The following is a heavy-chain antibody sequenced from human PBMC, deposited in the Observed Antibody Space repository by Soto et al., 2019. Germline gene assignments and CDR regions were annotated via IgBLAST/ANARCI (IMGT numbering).Heavy chain of an antibody. J-gene: IGHJ6*02. Sequence: GASVKVSCKASGYTFTSYDINWVRQATGQGLEWMGWMNPNSGNTGYAQKFQGRVTMTRNTSISTAYMELSSLRSEDTAVYYCARARMDYYYYGMDVWGQGTTVTVSS. CDR2: MNPNSGNT. CDR3: ARARMDYYYYGMDV. V-gene: IGHV1-8*01. CDR1: GYTFTSYD.